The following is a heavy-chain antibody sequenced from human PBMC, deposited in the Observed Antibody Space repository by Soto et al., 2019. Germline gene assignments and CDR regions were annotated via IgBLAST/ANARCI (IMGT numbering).Heavy chain of an antibody. D-gene: IGHD1-7*01. CDR1: GYTFTGYY. V-gene: IGHV1-2*04. CDR3: AKDSRAGTTMYYYYLAF. Sequence: ASVKVSCKASGYTFTGYYMNWVRHPPVQVDEGMRWIQPNSCGTNYAQKLQGWVTMTRVKSIRTAYMEMRWLRSEDRAVYYCAKDSRAGTTMYYYYLAFRGKGTTVIVSS. CDR2: IQPNSCGT. J-gene: IGHJ6*03.